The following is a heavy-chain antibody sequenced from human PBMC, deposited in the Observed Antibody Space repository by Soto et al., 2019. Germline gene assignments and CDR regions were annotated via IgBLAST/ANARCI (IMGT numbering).Heavy chain of an antibody. CDR1: GFTFSSYA. V-gene: IGHV3-30-3*01. CDR3: ARGGQWELLYYYYGMDV. Sequence: QPGGSLRLSCAASGFTFSSYAMHWVRQAPGKGLEWVAVISYDGSNKYYADSVKGRFTISRDNSKNTLYLQMNSLRAEDTAVYYCARGGQWELLYYYYGMDVWGQGTTVTVSS. CDR2: ISYDGSNK. D-gene: IGHD1-26*01. J-gene: IGHJ6*02.